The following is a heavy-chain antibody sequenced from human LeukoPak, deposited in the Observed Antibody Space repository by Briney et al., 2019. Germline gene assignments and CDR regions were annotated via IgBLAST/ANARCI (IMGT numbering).Heavy chain of an antibody. CDR1: GFTVSSNY. J-gene: IGHJ6*03. V-gene: IGHV3-53*01. Sequence: GGSLRLSCAASGFTVSSNYMSWVRQAPGKGLEWVSVIYSGGSTYYADSVKGRLTISRDNSKNTLYLQMNSLRAEDTAVDYCARAWGYYYYYMDVWGKGTTVTVSS. CDR3: ARAWGYYYYYMDV. CDR2: IYSGGST. D-gene: IGHD7-27*01.